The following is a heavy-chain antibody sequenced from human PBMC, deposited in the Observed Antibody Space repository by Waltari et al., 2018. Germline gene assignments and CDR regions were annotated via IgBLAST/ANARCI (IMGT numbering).Heavy chain of an antibody. CDR2: CNHNMGGK. CDR3: ARDRRIAAAGGNSRFDY. Sequence: QVQLVQSGAEVKKPGASVKVSCKASGYTFTGYYMHWVRQAPGQGLALMGLCNHNMGGKNEAQKLKGRVTMTRDTSISTAYMELSRLRSDDTAVYYCARDRRIAAAGGNSRFDYWGQGTLVTVSS. CDR1: GYTFTGYY. D-gene: IGHD6-13*01. J-gene: IGHJ4*02. V-gene: IGHV1-2*06.